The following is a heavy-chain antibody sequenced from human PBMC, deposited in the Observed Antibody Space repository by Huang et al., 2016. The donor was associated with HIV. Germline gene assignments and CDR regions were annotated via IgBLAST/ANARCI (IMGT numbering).Heavy chain of an antibody. Sequence: QVQLVQSGAEVKKPGSSVKVSCKASGGTFSSYAINWVRQAPGQGLEWSGGIIPIFGTANYAQKVQGRVTITADESTSTAYMELSSLRSEDTAVYYCARDKSGGDANWYFDLWGRGTLVTVSS. J-gene: IGHJ2*01. CDR2: IIPIFGTA. CDR1: GGTFSSYA. D-gene: IGHD2-21*01. V-gene: IGHV1-69*01. CDR3: ARDKSGGDANWYFDL.